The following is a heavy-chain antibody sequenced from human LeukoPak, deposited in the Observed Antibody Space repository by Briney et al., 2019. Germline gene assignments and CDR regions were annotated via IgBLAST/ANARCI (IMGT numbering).Heavy chain of an antibody. Sequence: PGGSLRLSCAASGFTFSSYAMSWVRQAPGKGLEWVSTISGSGGNTYYADSVEGRFTISRDNSKNTLYLQMSSLRAEDTAVYYCAKGSYYYDSADYFDYWGQGTLVTVSS. CDR1: GFTFSSYA. J-gene: IGHJ4*02. D-gene: IGHD3-16*01. CDR2: ISGSGGNT. V-gene: IGHV3-23*01. CDR3: AKGSYYYDSADYFDY.